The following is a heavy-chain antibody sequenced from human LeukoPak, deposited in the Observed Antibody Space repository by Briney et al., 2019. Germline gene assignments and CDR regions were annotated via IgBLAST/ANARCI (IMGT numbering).Heavy chain of an antibody. Sequence: PGGSLRLSCAASGFTVSSNYMSWVRQAPGKGLGWVSIMYSGGGTVYADSVKGRFTISRDNSRNTVFLQMNSLRGEDTAIYYCARVQGGGFRTADFWGQGTVVTVSS. CDR2: MYSGGGT. CDR3: ARVQGGGFRTADF. CDR1: GFTVSSNY. J-gene: IGHJ4*02. D-gene: IGHD1-14*01. V-gene: IGHV3-53*05.